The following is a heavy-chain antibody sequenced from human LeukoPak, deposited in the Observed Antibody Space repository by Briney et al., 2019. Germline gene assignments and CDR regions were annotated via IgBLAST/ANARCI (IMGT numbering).Heavy chain of an antibody. CDR3: ARDPVDTSMRGCLDY. D-gene: IGHD5-18*01. V-gene: IGHV1-46*01. J-gene: IGHJ4*02. CDR1: GYTFTSNG. CDR2: INPGGGST. Sequence: ASVKVSCKASGYTFTSNGISWVRQAPGQGLEWMGIINPGGGSTTYAQNFQGRFTMTWAMSTTTVYMELRSLRSEDTAVYYCARDPVDTSMRGCLDYWGQGTLVTVSS.